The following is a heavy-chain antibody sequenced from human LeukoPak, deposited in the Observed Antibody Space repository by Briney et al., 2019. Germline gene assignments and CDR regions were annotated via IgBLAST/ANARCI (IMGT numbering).Heavy chain of an antibody. D-gene: IGHD6-6*01. CDR3: ATDPGQLGSLDY. V-gene: IGHV1-24*01. CDR2: FDPEDGET. Sequence: ASVKVSCKASGYTFTGYYMHWVRQAPGKGLEWMGGFDPEDGETIYAQKFQGRVTMTEDTSTDTAYMELSSLRSEDTAVYYCATDPGQLGSLDYWGQGTLVTVSS. J-gene: IGHJ4*02. CDR1: GYTFTGYY.